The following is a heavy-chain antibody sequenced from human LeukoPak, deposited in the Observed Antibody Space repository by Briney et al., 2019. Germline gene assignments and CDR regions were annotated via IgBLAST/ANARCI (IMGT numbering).Heavy chain of an antibody. D-gene: IGHD2-2*01. V-gene: IGHV4-38-2*02. CDR1: GYSISSDYQ. CDR2: IYHSGSA. CDR3: ARDPRWLTPDCTSTSCYENYFDP. Sequence: SETLSLTCGVSGYSISSDYQWAWIRQSPGKGLEWIGSIYHSGSAHYNPSLKSRVTISVETSKNQFSPNMYSVTAADTAVYYCARDPRWLTPDCTSTSCYENYFDPWGQGTLVTVSS. J-gene: IGHJ5*02.